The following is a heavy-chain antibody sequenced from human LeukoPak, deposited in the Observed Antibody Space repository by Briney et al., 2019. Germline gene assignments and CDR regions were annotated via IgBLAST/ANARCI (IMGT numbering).Heavy chain of an antibody. CDR1: GGSFSSYY. J-gene: IGHJ6*03. D-gene: IGHD6-6*01. Sequence: PSETLSPTCAVYGGSFSSYYWGWIRQPPGKGLEWIGSIYYSGSTYYNPSLKSRVTISVDTSKNQFSLKLSSVTAADTAVYYCARVIIAARPGGYYYYYYMDVWGKGTTVTVSS. CDR3: ARVIIAARPGGYYYYYYMDV. CDR2: IYYSGST. V-gene: IGHV4-34*01.